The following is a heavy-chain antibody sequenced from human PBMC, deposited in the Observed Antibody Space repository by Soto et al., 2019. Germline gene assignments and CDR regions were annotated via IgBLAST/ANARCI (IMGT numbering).Heavy chain of an antibody. D-gene: IGHD3-16*01. V-gene: IGHV5-51*01. CDR1: GYSFSSYR. CDR2: IYPGDSDN. CDR3: AVVPAYMSDYYGMDV. J-gene: IGHJ6*02. Sequence: GESLKISCKGSGYSFSSYRIGWVRQMYGKAREWMGIIYPGDSDNRYSPSFQGQVTISADKSISTAYLQWSSLKASDTTMYYCAVVPAYMSDYYGMDVWGQGTTVTVSS.